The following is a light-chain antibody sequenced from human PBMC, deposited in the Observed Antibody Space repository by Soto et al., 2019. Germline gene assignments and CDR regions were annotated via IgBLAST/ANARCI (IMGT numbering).Light chain of an antibody. J-gene: IGLJ1*01. CDR3: SSYAGSSNV. V-gene: IGLV2-8*01. CDR1: SSDVGGYNY. CDR2: EVN. Sequence: QSVLTQPPSASGSPGQSVAISCTGTSSDVGGYNYVSWYQQHPGKAPKLMIYEVNKRPSGVPDRFSGSKSGNTASLTVSGLQPQDVADYYCSSYAGSSNVFGTGTKVTV.